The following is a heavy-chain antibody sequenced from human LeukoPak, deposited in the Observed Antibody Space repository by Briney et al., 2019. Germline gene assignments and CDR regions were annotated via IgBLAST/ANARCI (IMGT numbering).Heavy chain of an antibody. D-gene: IGHD2-21*02. V-gene: IGHV3-30*18. Sequence: PGGSLRLSCAASGFTVSSFGMSWVRQAPGKGLEWVAVISYDGSNKYYADSVKGRFTISRDNSKNTLYLQMNSLRAEDTAVYYCAKDWTAIGSRYFQHWGQGTLVTVSS. CDR2: ISYDGSNK. CDR3: AKDWTAIGSRYFQH. J-gene: IGHJ1*01. CDR1: GFTVSSFG.